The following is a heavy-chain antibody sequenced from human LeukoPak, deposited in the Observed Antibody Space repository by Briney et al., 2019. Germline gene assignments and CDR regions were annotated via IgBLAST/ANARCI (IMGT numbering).Heavy chain of an antibody. Sequence: ASVKVSCKASGYTFTSYGISWVRQAPGQGLEWMGWISAYNGNTNYAQKLQGRVTMTTDTSTSTAYMELRSLRSDDTAVYYCARPIAAAGPDAFDIWGQGTMVTVSS. V-gene: IGHV1-18*01. CDR1: GYTFTSYG. J-gene: IGHJ3*02. D-gene: IGHD6-13*01. CDR2: ISAYNGNT. CDR3: ARPIAAAGPDAFDI.